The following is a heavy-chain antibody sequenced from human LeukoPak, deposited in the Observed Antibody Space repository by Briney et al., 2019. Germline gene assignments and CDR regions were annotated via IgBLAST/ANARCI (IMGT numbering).Heavy chain of an antibody. J-gene: IGHJ5*02. CDR3: AKDQRELPGP. CDR2: ISYDGSNK. V-gene: IGHV3-30*18. Sequence: GGSLRLSCAASGFTFSSYGMHWVRQAPGKGLEWVAVISYDGSNKYYADSEKGRFTISRDNSKNTLYLQMNSLRAEDTAVYYCAKDQRELPGPWGQGTLVTVSS. D-gene: IGHD1-26*01. CDR1: GFTFSSYG.